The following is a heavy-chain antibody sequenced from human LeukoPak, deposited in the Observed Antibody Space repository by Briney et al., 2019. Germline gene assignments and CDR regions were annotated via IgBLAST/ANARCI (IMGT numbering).Heavy chain of an antibody. CDR3: ARAGMDSRGYYQGFDY. V-gene: IGHV7-4-1*02. J-gene: IGHJ4*02. CDR1: GYTFTSYA. D-gene: IGHD3-22*01. Sequence: ASVKVSCKASGYTFTSYAMNWVRQAPGQGPEWMGWINTNTGNPTYAQGFTGRFVFSLDTSVSTAYLQISSLKAEDTAVYYCARAGMDSRGYYQGFDYWGQGTLVTVSS. CDR2: INTNTGNP.